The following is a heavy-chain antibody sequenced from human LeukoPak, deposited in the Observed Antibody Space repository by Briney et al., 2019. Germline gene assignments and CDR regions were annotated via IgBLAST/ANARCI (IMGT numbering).Heavy chain of an antibody. D-gene: IGHD3-3*01. J-gene: IGHJ4*02. CDR2: IDHSGST. CDR3: ARATETRNDFWSACYIDY. V-gene: IGHV4-34*01. CDR1: GGSFSGYY. Sequence: SETLSLTFAVYGGSFSGYYLSWIRQPPGKGLEWIGEIDHSGSTNYNPSLKSRVTISVDTSKNQFSLRLSSLTAADTAVYYCARATETRNDFWSACYIDYWGQGTLVTVSS.